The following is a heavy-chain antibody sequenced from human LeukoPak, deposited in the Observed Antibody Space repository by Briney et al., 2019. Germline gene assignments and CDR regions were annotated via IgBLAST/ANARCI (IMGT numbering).Heavy chain of an antibody. J-gene: IGHJ4*02. CDR1: GVLFSNYC. CDR2: INRDGSST. CDR3: ARGGGYSYGSFDY. Sequence: PGGSLRLSCAASGVLFSNYCMRWVRQAPGQGPVWVSRINRDGSSTSYADSVKGRFTISRDNAKSTLYLQMNSLRAEDTAVYYCARGGGYSYGSFDYWGQGTLVTVSS. V-gene: IGHV3-74*01. D-gene: IGHD5-18*01.